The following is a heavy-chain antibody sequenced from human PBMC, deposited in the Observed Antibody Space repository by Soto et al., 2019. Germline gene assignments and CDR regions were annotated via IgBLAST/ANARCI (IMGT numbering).Heavy chain of an antibody. Sequence: QITLKESGPTLVKPTQTLTLTCTFSGFSLSTSGVGVGWIRQPPGEALEWLAIIFWDDDERYNPSLMTRLTMTKETPKNQVVLTMTNMDPADTATYYCAHRPYCSGGSCYDYWGQGTLVTVSS. CDR1: GFSLSTSGVG. D-gene: IGHD2-15*01. J-gene: IGHJ4*02. CDR3: AHRPYCSGGSCYDY. CDR2: IFWDDDE. V-gene: IGHV2-5*02.